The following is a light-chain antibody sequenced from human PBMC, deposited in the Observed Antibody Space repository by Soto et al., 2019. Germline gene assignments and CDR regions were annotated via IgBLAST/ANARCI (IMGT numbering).Light chain of an antibody. CDR1: QSVSGY. J-gene: IGKJ1*01. CDR3: QQYNNWPQT. Sequence: ENVLTQSPVTLSLSLGERATLSCRASQSVSGYLAWYQQIPGQAPRLLIYDVSQRAPGIPARFTGSGSGTEFTLTITSLQSEDFAVYYCQQYNNWPQTFGQGTKVDI. V-gene: IGKV3D-15*01. CDR2: DVS.